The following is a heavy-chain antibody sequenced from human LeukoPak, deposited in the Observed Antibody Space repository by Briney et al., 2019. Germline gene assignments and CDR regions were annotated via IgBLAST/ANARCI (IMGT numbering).Heavy chain of an antibody. CDR3: VRDPRQQSRRGYYYYYGLDV. V-gene: IGHV3-7*01. J-gene: IGHJ6*02. CDR2: MQQEGREE. CDR1: GFTFSSYW. D-gene: IGHD6-13*01. Sequence: PGGSLRLSCEASGFTFSSYWMSWVRQVPGKGLEWVANMQQEGREEYYVDSVKGRFTISRDNAKNSLYLQMNSLRAEDTAVYYCVRDPRQQSRRGYYYYYGLDVWGQGTTVTVSS.